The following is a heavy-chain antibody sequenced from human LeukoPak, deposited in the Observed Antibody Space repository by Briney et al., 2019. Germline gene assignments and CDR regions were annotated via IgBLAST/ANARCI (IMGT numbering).Heavy chain of an antibody. J-gene: IGHJ4*02. D-gene: IGHD1-14*01. CDR2: ISSNGADT. V-gene: IGHV3-23*01. CDR1: RFAFSTYA. CDR3: ANYRKPQGLDY. Sequence: PWGSLRLSCAVSRFAFSTYAMTWVRQAPGQGLEYVSTISSNGADTYYADSVKGRFTISRDNSKNTLYLQMTSLRVEDTAVYYCANYRKPQGLDYWGQGTLVTVSS.